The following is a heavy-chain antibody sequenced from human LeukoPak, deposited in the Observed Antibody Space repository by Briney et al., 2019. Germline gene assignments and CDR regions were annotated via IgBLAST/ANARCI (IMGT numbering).Heavy chain of an antibody. CDR2: ISVSGNT. D-gene: IGHD2-15*01. V-gene: IGHV3-23*01. Sequence: GGSLRLSCAASGFTLSSYAMSWVRQGPGKGLEWVSAISVSGNTYHADSVKGRVPISRDSYKNTLYLQMNSLRAEDAAVYYCAKAPVTTCSGAYCYPFDYWGQGTLVTVSS. CDR1: GFTLSSYA. J-gene: IGHJ4*02. CDR3: AKAPVTTCSGAYCYPFDY.